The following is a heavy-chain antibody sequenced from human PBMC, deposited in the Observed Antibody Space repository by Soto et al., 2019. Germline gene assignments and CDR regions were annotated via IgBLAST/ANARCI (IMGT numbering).Heavy chain of an antibody. J-gene: IGHJ6*02. CDR2: IYPGDSDT. Sequence: PGESLKISCKGSGYSFTSYWIGWVRHMPGKGLEWMGIIYPGDSDTRYSPSFQGQVTISADKSISTAYLQWSSLKASDTAMYYCARPTRTYYYGMDVWGQGTTVTVSS. V-gene: IGHV5-51*01. CDR3: ARPTRTYYYGMDV. CDR1: GYSFTSYW.